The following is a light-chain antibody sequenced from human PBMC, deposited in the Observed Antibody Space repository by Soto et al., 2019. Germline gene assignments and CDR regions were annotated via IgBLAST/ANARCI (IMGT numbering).Light chain of an antibody. CDR1: TSDVGGYNY. CDR3: SSYAGSNNLGV. CDR2: EVS. J-gene: IGLJ1*01. V-gene: IGLV2-8*01. Sequence: QSALTQPPSASGSPGQSVTISCTGTTSDVGGYNYVSWYQQHPGKAPRLMIYEVSKRPSGVPDRFSGSKSGNTASLTVSGRQADDEADYYCSSYAGSNNLGVFGTGTKLTVL.